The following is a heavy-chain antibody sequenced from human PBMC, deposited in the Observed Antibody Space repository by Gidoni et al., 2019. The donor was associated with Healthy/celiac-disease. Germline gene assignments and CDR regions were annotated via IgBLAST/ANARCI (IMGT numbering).Heavy chain of an antibody. V-gene: IGHV3-30*03. Sequence: QVQLVESGGGVVQPGRSLSLSCAASGFPSSSYGMHWVRQAPGKGLEWVAVRSYDGSNKYYADSVKGRFTISRDNSKNTLYLQMNSLRAEDTAVYYCARAGLYYDFWSGYYGYWGQGNLVTVSS. CDR2: RSYDGSNK. J-gene: IGHJ4*02. CDR1: GFPSSSYG. CDR3: ARAGLYYDFWSGYYGY. D-gene: IGHD3-3*01.